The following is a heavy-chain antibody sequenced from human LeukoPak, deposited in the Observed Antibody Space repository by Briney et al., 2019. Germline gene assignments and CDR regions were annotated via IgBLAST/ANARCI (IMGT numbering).Heavy chain of an antibody. CDR1: GASISNYY. CDR3: ARGEHTCDY. V-gene: IGHV4-4*07. J-gene: IGHJ4*02. CDR2: IDSTGGI. Sequence: SETLSLTCTVAGASISNYYWNWIRSPAGMRLEWIGRIDSTGGINYNPSVKSRLTMSVDTSKNQFSLKLTSVTAADTAVYYCARGEHTCDYWGQGTLVTVSS. D-gene: IGHD1/OR15-1a*01.